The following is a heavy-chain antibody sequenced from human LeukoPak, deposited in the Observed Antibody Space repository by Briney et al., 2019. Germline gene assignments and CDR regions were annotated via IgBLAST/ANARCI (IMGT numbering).Heavy chain of an antibody. CDR3: SRMRVANDWFDP. CDR1: GFTFSNYW. Sequence: PGGSLRLSCAASGFTFSNYWMSWVRRAPGKGLEWVANIKQDGSEKYYVGSLKGRFTISRDNANNSLYLQMNSLRAEDTAVYYCSRMRVANDWFDPWGQGTLVTVSS. D-gene: IGHD4/OR15-4a*01. V-gene: IGHV3-7*01. J-gene: IGHJ5*02. CDR2: IKQDGSEK.